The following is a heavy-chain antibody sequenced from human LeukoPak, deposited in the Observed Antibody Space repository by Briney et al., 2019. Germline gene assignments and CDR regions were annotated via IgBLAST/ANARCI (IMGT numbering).Heavy chain of an antibody. D-gene: IGHD2-2*01. V-gene: IGHV3-64*01. CDR1: GFTFSSYA. J-gene: IGHJ4*02. CDR2: ICSNGGST. CDR3: ARGPDLYCSSTSCYASDY. Sequence: GGSLRLSYAASGFTFSSYAMHWVRQAPGKGLEYVSAICSNGGSTYYANSVKGRFTISRDNSKHTLYLQMGSLRAEDMAVYYCARGPDLYCSSTSCYASDYWGQGTLVTVSS.